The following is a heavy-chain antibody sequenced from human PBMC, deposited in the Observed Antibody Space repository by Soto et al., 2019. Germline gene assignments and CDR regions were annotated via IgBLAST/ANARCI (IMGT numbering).Heavy chain of an antibody. J-gene: IGHJ6*02. CDR1: GGSISSGGYY. Sequence: ASETLSLTCTVSGGSISSGGYYWSWIRQHPGKGLEWIGYIYYSGSTYYNPSLKSRVTISVDTSKNQFSLKLSSVTAADTAVYYCARDLRVPYSSSFYYYYGMDVWGQGTTVTVSS. CDR2: IYYSGST. V-gene: IGHV4-31*03. CDR3: ARDLRVPYSSSFYYYYGMDV. D-gene: IGHD6-6*01.